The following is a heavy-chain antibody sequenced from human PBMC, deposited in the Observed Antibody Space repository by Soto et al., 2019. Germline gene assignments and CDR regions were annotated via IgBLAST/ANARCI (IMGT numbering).Heavy chain of an antibody. Sequence: GGSLRLSCSASGFTFSSYAMHWVRQVPGKGLEYVSAISSNGGSTYYADSVKGRFTISRDNSKNTLYLQMSSLRAEDTAVYYCVKESLRFRVHGFDYWGQGTLVTVSS. CDR1: GFTFSSYA. J-gene: IGHJ4*02. CDR2: ISSNGGST. CDR3: VKESLRFRVHGFDY. D-gene: IGHD1-1*01. V-gene: IGHV3-64D*08.